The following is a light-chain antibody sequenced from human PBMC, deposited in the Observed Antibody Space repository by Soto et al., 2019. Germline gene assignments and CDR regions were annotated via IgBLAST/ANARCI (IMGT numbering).Light chain of an antibody. CDR3: QQYDTSPIT. J-gene: IGKJ4*01. V-gene: IGKV3-20*01. CDR1: QSVSSSH. Sequence: EIVLTQSPATLSWSLGERSALSCRASQSVSSSHLAWYQQKPGQAPRLLIYGASSRATGIPDRFSGSGSGTDFTLTISRLEPEDFAVYYCQQYDTSPITFGGGTKVDIK. CDR2: GAS.